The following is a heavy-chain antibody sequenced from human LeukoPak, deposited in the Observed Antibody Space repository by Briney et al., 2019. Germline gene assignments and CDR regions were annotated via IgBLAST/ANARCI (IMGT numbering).Heavy chain of an antibody. V-gene: IGHV3-21*01. J-gene: IGHJ3*02. CDR3: ASNVTTTPITTGGAFNI. CDR1: GFTFSSYS. D-gene: IGHD4-17*01. Sequence: KSGGSLRLSCAASGFTFSSYSMNWVRQAPGKGLEWVSYISSSSTYIYYADSVKGRFTVSRDNAQNSLHLQMNSLRAEDTAVYYCASNVTTTPITTGGAFNIRGQGTMVTVSS. CDR2: ISSSSTYI.